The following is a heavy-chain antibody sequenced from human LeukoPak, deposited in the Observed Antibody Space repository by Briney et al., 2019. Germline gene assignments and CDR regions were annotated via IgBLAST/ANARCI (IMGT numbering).Heavy chain of an antibody. CDR2: IIPIFGTA. CDR1: GGTFSSYA. V-gene: IGHV1-69*13. Sequence: SVKVSCKASGGTFSSYAISWVRQAPGQGLEWMGGIIPIFGTANYAQKFQGRVTITADESTSTAYMELSSLRSEDTAVYYCARALGYYDSSGYPRVYNWFDPWGQGTLVTVSS. J-gene: IGHJ5*02. D-gene: IGHD3-22*01. CDR3: ARALGYYDSSGYPRVYNWFDP.